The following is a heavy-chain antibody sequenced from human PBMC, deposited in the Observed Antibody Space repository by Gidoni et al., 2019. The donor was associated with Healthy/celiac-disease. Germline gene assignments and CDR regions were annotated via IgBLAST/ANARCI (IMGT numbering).Heavy chain of an antibody. D-gene: IGHD6-13*01. V-gene: IGHV4-39*01. CDR3: ARRFGRSWWISDY. CDR2: IYYSGST. Sequence: QLQLQESGPGLVKPSETLSLTCTVSGGSISSSSYYWGWIRQPPGKGLEWIGSIYYSGSTYYNPSLKSRVTISVDTSKNQFSLKLSSVTAADTAVYYCARRFGRSWWISDYWGQGTLVTVSS. J-gene: IGHJ4*02. CDR1: GGSISSSSYY.